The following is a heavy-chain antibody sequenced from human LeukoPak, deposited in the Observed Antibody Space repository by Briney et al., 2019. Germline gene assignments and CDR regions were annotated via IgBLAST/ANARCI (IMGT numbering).Heavy chain of an antibody. J-gene: IGHJ4*02. Sequence: GGSLRLSCAASGFTVSSNYMSWVRQAPGKGLEWVSVIYSGGSTYYADSVKGRFTISRDNSKNTLYLQMNSLRAEDTAVYYCARVSSRRSSGSLWGQGTLVTVSS. CDR3: ARVSSRRSSGSL. V-gene: IGHV3-53*01. D-gene: IGHD6-19*01. CDR1: GFTVSSNY. CDR2: IYSGGST.